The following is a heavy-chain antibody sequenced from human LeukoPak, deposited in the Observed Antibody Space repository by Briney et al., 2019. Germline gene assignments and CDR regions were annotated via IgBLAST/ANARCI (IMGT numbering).Heavy chain of an antibody. Sequence: GGSLRLSCAASGFTFSSYWMSWVRQAPGKGLEWVANIKQDGSEKYYVDSVKGRFTISRDNAKNSLYLQTNSLRAEDTAVYYCAREWGIREWELPPPFFDYWGQGTLVTVSS. J-gene: IGHJ4*02. CDR2: IKQDGSEK. CDR1: GFTFSSYW. D-gene: IGHD1-26*01. CDR3: AREWGIREWELPPPFFDY. V-gene: IGHV3-7*01.